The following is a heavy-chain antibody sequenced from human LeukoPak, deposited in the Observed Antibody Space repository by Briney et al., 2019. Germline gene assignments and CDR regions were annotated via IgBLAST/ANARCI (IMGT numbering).Heavy chain of an antibody. J-gene: IGHJ4*02. CDR3: ARAIWESSDWYLDY. D-gene: IGHD6-19*01. CDR1: GYTLTDYY. V-gene: IGHV1-2*02. CDR2: INPNSGGT. Sequence: ASGKVSCKASGYTLTDYYMHWVRQAPGQGLERMGWINPNSGGTNYAQKFQGRVTMTRDTSISTVYMELSRLRSDDTAVYYCARAIWESSDWYLDYWGQGTLVTVSS.